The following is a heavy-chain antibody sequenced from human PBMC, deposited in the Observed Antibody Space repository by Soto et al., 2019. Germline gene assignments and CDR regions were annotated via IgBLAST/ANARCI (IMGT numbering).Heavy chain of an antibody. D-gene: IGHD3-16*01. CDR3: ATCQRGEYYYAMDV. J-gene: IGHJ6*02. CDR2: IYHSGRT. V-gene: IGHV4-4*02. Sequence: QVQLQESGPGLVKPSGTLSLTCGVSGGSIISNNWWTWVRQSPGKGLEWIGEIYHSGRTKYNPSLKGRVSISIDTSKNQCSLKVNSVTAADTAVYYCATCQRGEYYYAMDVWGQGTTVTVSS. CDR1: GGSIISNNW.